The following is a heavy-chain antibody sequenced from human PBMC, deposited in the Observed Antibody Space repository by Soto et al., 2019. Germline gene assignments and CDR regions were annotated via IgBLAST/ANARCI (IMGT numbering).Heavy chain of an antibody. CDR2: ISYDGSNK. D-gene: IGHD2-2*02. Sequence: QVQLVESGGGVVQPGSSLRLSCAASGFTFSSYGMHWVRQAPGKGLEWVAVISYDGSNKYYADSLKGRFNISRDNAKNTLYLQMNSLRAEDTAVYYCAKVAINETREHQTWFDPWGQGTLVTVSS. CDR1: GFTFSSYG. V-gene: IGHV3-30*18. CDR3: AKVAINETREHQTWFDP. J-gene: IGHJ5*02.